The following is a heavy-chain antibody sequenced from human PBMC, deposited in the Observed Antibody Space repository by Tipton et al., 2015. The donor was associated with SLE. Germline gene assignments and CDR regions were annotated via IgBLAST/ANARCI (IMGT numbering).Heavy chain of an antibody. CDR3: ARGLQIAAFTFDY. J-gene: IGHJ4*02. Sequence: TLSLTCNVSGDSITSHYWSWIRQPPGKGLEWIGYISYSGITNYNPSLQSRVTISADTSKNHFSLKLSSVTAADTAVYYRARGLQIAAFTFDYWGQGTLVTVSS. D-gene: IGHD6-6*01. V-gene: IGHV4-59*11. CDR2: ISYSGIT. CDR1: GDSITSHY.